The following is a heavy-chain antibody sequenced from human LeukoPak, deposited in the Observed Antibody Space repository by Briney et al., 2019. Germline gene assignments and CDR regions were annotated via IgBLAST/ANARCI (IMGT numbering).Heavy chain of an antibody. V-gene: IGHV1-2*02. Sequence: ASVKVSCKASGYTFTGYYMHWVRQAPGQGLEWMGWINPNSGDTHYAQNFQARVAMTRDTSISTVYMDLSRLRSDDTAVYYCARALYSGNQRNWFDPWGQGTLVTVSS. CDR1: GYTFTGYY. J-gene: IGHJ5*02. CDR2: INPNSGDT. D-gene: IGHD6-13*01. CDR3: ARALYSGNQRNWFDP.